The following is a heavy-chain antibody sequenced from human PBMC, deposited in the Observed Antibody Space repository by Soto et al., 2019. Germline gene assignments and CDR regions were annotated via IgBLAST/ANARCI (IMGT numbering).Heavy chain of an antibody. CDR1: GGSISSSSYY. J-gene: IGHJ4*02. CDR3: AIFYGDYVSY. V-gene: IGHV4-39*01. D-gene: IGHD4-17*01. Sequence: QLLESGPGLVKPSETLSLTCTVSGGSISSSSYYWGWIRQPPGKGLEWIGSIYYSGSTYYNPSLKSRVTISVDTSKNQSSLKLSSGTAPDTALYYCAIFYGDYVSYWGQGTLVTVSS. CDR2: IYYSGST.